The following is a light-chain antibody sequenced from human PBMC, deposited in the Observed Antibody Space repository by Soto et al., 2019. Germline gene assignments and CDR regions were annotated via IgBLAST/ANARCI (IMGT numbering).Light chain of an antibody. CDR3: SSYTSSSTPHYV. CDR1: SSDVGGYNY. CDR2: DVS. V-gene: IGLV2-14*01. J-gene: IGLJ1*01. Sequence: QSALTQPASVSGSPGQSITISCTGTSSDVGGYNYVSWYQQHPGKAPKLMIYDVSNRPSGVSNRFSGSKSGNTASLTISGLQAEAEADYYCSSYTSSSTPHYVFGPGTKLTVL.